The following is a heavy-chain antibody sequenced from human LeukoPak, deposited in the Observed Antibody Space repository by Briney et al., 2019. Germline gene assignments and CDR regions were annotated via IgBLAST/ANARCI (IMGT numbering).Heavy chain of an antibody. V-gene: IGHV1-18*01. CDR3: AREVVVVAATPYYYYGMDV. J-gene: IGHJ6*02. CDR1: AYTLTTYG. Sequence: ASVKVSCKASAYTLTTYGITWVRQAPGQGLEWAAWISAHTGDKKYAQRFQDRVTTTTDTSTNTAYMELRSLRSDDTAVYYCAREVVVVAATPYYYYGMDVWGQGTTVTVSS. CDR2: ISAHTGDK. D-gene: IGHD2-15*01.